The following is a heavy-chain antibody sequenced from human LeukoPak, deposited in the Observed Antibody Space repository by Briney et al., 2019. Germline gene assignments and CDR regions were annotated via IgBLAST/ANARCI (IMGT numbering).Heavy chain of an antibody. V-gene: IGHV3-23*01. J-gene: IGHJ4*02. D-gene: IGHD5-18*01. CDR2: ISDNEGST. Sequence: RAGGSLRLSCAASGLTSNYYAMSWVRQAPGKGREWVSGISDNEGSTYYTDSVKGRFTISRDNTKNTVYLQINNLRTVETAVYFCARHDSFIPYWGKGTLVTVSS. CDR1: GLTSNYYA. CDR3: ARHDSFIPY.